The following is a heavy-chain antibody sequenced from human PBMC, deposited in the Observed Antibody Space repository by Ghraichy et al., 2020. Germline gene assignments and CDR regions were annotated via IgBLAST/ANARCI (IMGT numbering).Heavy chain of an antibody. V-gene: IGHV4-31*03. J-gene: IGHJ6*02. Sequence: LSLTCTVSGGSISSGGYYCSWIRQHPGKGLEWIGYIYYSGSTYYNPSLKSRVTISVDTSKNQFSLKLSSVTAVDTAVYYCARGGGPISSGWYGGMDVWGQGTTVTVSS. D-gene: IGHD6-19*01. CDR3: ARGGGPISSGWYGGMDV. CDR1: GGSISSGGYY. CDR2: IYYSGST.